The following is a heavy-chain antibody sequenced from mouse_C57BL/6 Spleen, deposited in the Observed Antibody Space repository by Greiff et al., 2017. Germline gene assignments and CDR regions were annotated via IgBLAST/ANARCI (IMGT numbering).Heavy chain of an antibody. CDR3: ANGYGGG. Sequence: QVQLQQPGAELVRPGTSVKLSCKASGYTFTSYWMHWVKQRPGQGLEWIGVIDPSDSYTNYNQKFKGKATLTVDTSSSTAYMQLSSLTSEDSAVCDLANGYGGGWGQGALVTVSA. CDR2: IDPSDSYT. D-gene: IGHD2-2*01. V-gene: IGHV1-59*01. CDR1: GYTFTSYW. J-gene: IGHJ3*01.